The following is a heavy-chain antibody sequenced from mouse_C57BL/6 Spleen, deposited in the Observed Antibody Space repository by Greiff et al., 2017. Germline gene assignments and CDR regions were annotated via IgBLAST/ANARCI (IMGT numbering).Heavy chain of an antibody. CDR2: IWCDGST. D-gene: IGHD2-4*01. CDR1: GFSLTSYG. J-gene: IGHJ2*01. CDR3: AKERDYYDYGDFDY. V-gene: IGHV2-3*01. Sequence: QVQLQQSGPGLVAPSQSLSITCTVSGFSLTSYGVSWVRQPPGKGLAWLGVIWCDGSTNYHSALISRLCIIKDNSKSQVFLKLNSLQTDDTATYYCAKERDYYDYGDFDYWGQGATLTVAS.